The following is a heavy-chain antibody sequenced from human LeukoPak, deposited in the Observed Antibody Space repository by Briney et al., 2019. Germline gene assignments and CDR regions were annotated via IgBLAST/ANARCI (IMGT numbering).Heavy chain of an antibody. CDR3: ARGGYSGYDFLDY. CDR2: IYYRGST. CDR1: GGSISSYY. D-gene: IGHD5-12*01. V-gene: IGHV4-59*01. J-gene: IGHJ4*02. Sequence: SETLSLTCTVSGGSISSYYWSWIRQAPGKGLEWIGYIYYRGSTNYNPSLKSRVTISVDTSKNQFSLKLNSVTAADTAVYYCARGGYSGYDFLDYWGQGTLVTVSS.